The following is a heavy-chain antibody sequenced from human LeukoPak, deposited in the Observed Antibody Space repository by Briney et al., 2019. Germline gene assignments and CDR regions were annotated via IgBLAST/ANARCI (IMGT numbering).Heavy chain of an antibody. Sequence: AASVKLSCKSSGYTFTSYDINWGRQATGQGLEWMGGMNPNSGNTGYAQTFPGRVTMTRNTSITTAYMELSSLRSEDTAMYYCARVPYYGFWSGYTRWFDPWGQGTLVTVSS. V-gene: IGHV1-8*01. CDR1: GYTFTSYD. D-gene: IGHD3-3*01. J-gene: IGHJ5*02. CDR3: ARVPYYGFWSGYTRWFDP. CDR2: MNPNSGNT.